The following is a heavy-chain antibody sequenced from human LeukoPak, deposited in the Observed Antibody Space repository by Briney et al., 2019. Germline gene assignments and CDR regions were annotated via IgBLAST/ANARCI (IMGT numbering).Heavy chain of an antibody. CDR1: GYTFTSYG. CDR3: ARARVVVVPAAMSDY. D-gene: IGHD2-2*01. CDR2: INPNSGGT. V-gene: IGHV1-2*02. J-gene: IGHJ4*02. Sequence: ASVKVSCKASGYTFTSYGISWVRQAPGQGLEWMGWINPNSGGTNYAQKFQGRVTMTRDTSISTAYMELSRLRSDDTAVYYCARARVVVVPAAMSDYWGQGTLVTVSS.